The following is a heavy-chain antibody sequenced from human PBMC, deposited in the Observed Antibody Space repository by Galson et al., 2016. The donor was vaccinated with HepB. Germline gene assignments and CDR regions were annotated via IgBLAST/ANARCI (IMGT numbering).Heavy chain of an antibody. J-gene: IGHJ6*02. D-gene: IGHD4-17*01. V-gene: IGHV3-30*03. CDR2: ISFIVDKK. CDR1: GFTFRNYG. CDR3: ARGDYGSSFYYGMDV. Sequence: SLRLSCAASGFTFRNYGMSWGLQPPGKGLQWVAAISFIVDKKLYLDSVGGRFTVSRDSSKNTLYLRLNTLTPDDTAFYFCARGDYGSSFYYGMDVWGQGSTVTVSS.